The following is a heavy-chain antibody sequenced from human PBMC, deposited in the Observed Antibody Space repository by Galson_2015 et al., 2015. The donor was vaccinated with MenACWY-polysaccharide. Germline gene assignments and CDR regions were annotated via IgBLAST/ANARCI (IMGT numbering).Heavy chain of an antibody. V-gene: IGHV1-69*04. Sequence: SVKVSCKASGGTFSNSGFYAISWVRQAPGQGLEWMGRIIPSLGKPNYAEKFQGRVAITADKSTSTAYMELSSLRSEDTAVYYCARDGYCSGGSRYFNYYYALDAWGQGTTVTVSS. CDR2: IIPSLGKP. CDR3: ARDGYCSGGSRYFNYYYALDA. D-gene: IGHD2-15*01. CDR1: GGTFSNSGFYA. J-gene: IGHJ6*02.